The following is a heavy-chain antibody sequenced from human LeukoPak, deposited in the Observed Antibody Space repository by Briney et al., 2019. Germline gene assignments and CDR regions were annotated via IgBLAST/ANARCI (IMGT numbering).Heavy chain of an antibody. CDR2: ISYDGSNK. V-gene: IGHV3-30-3*01. CDR3: TRPNGFHFDY. CDR1: GFTFSSYA. Sequence: GGSLRLSCAASGFTFSSYAMHWVRQAPGKGLEWVAVISYDGSNKYYADSVKGRFTISRDNSKNTLYLQMNSLRAEDTAVYYCTRPNGFHFDYWAREPWSPSPQ. J-gene: IGHJ4*02. D-gene: IGHD4-17*01.